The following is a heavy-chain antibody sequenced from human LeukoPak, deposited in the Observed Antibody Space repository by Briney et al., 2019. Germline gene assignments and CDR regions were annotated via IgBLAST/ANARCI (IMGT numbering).Heavy chain of an antibody. CDR2: IYYSGNT. Sequence: SETLSLTCTVSGGSISSYFWIWIRQPPGKGLEWIGYIYYSGNTNSNPSLKSRVTISVDTSRNQFSLKLKSVTAADTAVYYCAGAREFSSSSGRAYYFDFWGQGTLVTVSS. J-gene: IGHJ4*02. V-gene: IGHV4-59*01. CDR3: AGAREFSSSSGRAYYFDF. CDR1: GGSISSYF. D-gene: IGHD6-6*01.